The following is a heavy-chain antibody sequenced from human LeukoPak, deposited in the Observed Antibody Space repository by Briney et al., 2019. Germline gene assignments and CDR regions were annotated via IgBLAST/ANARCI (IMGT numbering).Heavy chain of an antibody. D-gene: IGHD3-10*01. Sequence: PSETLSLTCTVSGGSINSDYWSWIRQPPGKGLEWIGYIYYSGSTNYNPSLKSRVTISVDTSKNQFSLKLSSVTAADTAVYFCARATGVSSGSYYKDFLYYGMDVWGQGTTVAVSS. CDR3: ARATGVSSGSYYKDFLYYGMDV. CDR1: GGSINSDY. V-gene: IGHV4-59*08. J-gene: IGHJ6*02. CDR2: IYYSGST.